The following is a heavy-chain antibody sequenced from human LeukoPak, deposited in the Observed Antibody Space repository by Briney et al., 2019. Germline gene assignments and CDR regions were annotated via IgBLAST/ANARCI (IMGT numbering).Heavy chain of an antibody. CDR2: MNPNSGNT. J-gene: IGHJ3*02. D-gene: IGHD4-17*01. CDR1: GYTFTSYD. Sequence: ASVKVSCKASGYTFTSYDINWVRQATGQGLEWMGWMNPNSGNTRYAQKFQGRVTITADKSTSTAYMELSSLRSEDTAVSYCANGAPGAFDIWGQGTMVTVSS. V-gene: IGHV1-8*01. CDR3: ANGAPGAFDI.